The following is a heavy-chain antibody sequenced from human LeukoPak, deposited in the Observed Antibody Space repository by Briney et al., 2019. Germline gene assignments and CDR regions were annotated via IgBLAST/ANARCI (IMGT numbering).Heavy chain of an antibody. D-gene: IGHD1-1*01. V-gene: IGHV1-69*05. CDR2: IIPIFGTA. Sequence: SVKVSCKASGYTFTNFGISWVRQAPGQRLEWMGGIIPIFGTANYAQKFQGRVTITTDESTSTAYMELSSLRSEDTAVYYCARDLHDGRLFDYWGQGTLVTVSS. J-gene: IGHJ4*02. CDR1: GYTFTNFG. CDR3: ARDLHDGRLFDY.